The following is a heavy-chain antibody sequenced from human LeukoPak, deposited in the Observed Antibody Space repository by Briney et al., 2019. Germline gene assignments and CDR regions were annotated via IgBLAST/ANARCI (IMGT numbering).Heavy chain of an antibody. Sequence: PGGSLRLSCAASGFAVSDNYMTWVRQAPGKGLEWVSIFYSGGSTYYADSVQGRFSMSRHDSKNTLYLHMNSLRTEDTAMYYCATMPSLQVPSYWGQGTLVTVSS. V-gene: IGHV3-53*04. CDR3: ATMPSLQVPSY. J-gene: IGHJ4*02. CDR1: GFAVSDNY. CDR2: FYSGGST. D-gene: IGHD2-2*01.